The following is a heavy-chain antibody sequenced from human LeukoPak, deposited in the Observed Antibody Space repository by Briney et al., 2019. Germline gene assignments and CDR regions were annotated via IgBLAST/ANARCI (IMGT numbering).Heavy chain of an antibody. CDR2: ITGSGGNR. Sequence: GGSLRLSCAASGFAFSSHAMSWVRQAPGKGLEWVSAITGSGGNRQSTDSVKGRFTISRDNSKNTLYLQMDSLRADDTAVYYCAKSSRYGTGWYGKIDYWGQGTLVTISS. D-gene: IGHD6-19*01. V-gene: IGHV3-23*01. J-gene: IGHJ4*02. CDR3: AKSSRYGTGWYGKIDY. CDR1: GFAFSSHA.